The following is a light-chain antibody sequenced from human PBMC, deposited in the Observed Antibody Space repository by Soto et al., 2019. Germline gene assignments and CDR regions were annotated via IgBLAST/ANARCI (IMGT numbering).Light chain of an antibody. CDR2: EVN. CDR3: TSYTGSNIWV. CDR1: SSDVGAYKY. J-gene: IGLJ3*02. V-gene: IGLV2-8*01. Sequence: QSALTQPPSAAGSPGQSVTISCTGTSSDVGAYKYVSWYQQYPGKAPKLMIYEVNKRPSGVPDRFSGSKSGNTASLTVSGLQADDEADYYCTSYTGSNIWVFGGGTKLTVL.